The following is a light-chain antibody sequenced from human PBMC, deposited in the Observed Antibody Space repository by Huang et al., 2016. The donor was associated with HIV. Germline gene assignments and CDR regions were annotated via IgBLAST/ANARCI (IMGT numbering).Light chain of an antibody. V-gene: IGKV2-28*01. CDR2: LGS. Sequence: EIVMTQSPLSLPVTPGEPASISCRSTQSLLHSNGHNYLDWYVQKPGQSPQLLIYLGSNRAAGVPDRFSGSGSGTDFTLKISRGEAEDVGVYYCMQALQTWTFGQGTKVEIK. J-gene: IGKJ1*01. CDR3: MQALQTWT. CDR1: QSLLHSNGHNY.